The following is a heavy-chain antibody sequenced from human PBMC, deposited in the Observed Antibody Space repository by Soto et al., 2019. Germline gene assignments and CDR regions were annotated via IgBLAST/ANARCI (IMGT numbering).Heavy chain of an antibody. CDR1: GFTLSSYA. Sequence: GVSLRLSCAASGFTLSSYAMSWVRQAPGKGLEWVSAISGSGGSTYYADPVKGRFTISRDNSKNTLYLQMNSLRAEDAAVYYCPKSSGYPSVYPYSGQGTLVTASA. J-gene: IGHJ1*01. D-gene: IGHD5-12*01. CDR3: PKSSGYPSVYPY. CDR2: ISGSGGST. V-gene: IGHV3-23*01.